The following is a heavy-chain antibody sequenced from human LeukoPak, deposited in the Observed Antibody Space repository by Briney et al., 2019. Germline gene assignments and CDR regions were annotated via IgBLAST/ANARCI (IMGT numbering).Heavy chain of an antibody. J-gene: IGHJ4*02. Sequence: GGSLRLSCAASGFTFSSYWMSWVRQAPGKGLEWVANIQQDGSEKYYVDSVKGRFTISRDNAKNSLYLQMNSLRAEDTAVYYCARDPNPESSAYYSWGQGTLVTVSS. V-gene: IGHV3-7*01. CDR2: IQQDGSEK. CDR1: GFTFSSYW. D-gene: IGHD3-22*01. CDR3: ARDPNPESSAYYS.